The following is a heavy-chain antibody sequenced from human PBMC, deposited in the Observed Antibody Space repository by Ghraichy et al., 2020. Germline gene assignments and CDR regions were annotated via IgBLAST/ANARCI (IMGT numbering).Heavy chain of an antibody. CDR1: GYSFSTNW. CDR3: TTGDLDY. D-gene: IGHD2-21*02. V-gene: IGHV3-7*03. Sequence: ETLPLTCAASGYSFSTNWMTWVRQAPVKGLEWVASITQDGGHKYYVDSVKGRFTISRDNAENSLFLQMNSLRAEDTALYYCTTGDLDYWGQGTLVTVSS. J-gene: IGHJ4*02. CDR2: ITQDGGHK.